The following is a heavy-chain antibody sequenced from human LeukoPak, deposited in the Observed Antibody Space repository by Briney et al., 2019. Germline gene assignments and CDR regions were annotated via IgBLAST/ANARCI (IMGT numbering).Heavy chain of an antibody. CDR3: AKDIAPVYYYDSSGYYGDY. V-gene: IGHV3-23*01. Sequence: GGSLRLSCAASGFTFSSYAMSWVRQAPGKGLEWVSAISGSGGSTYYADSVKGRFTISRDNSKNTLYLQMNSLRAEDTAVYYCAKDIAPVYYYDSSGYYGDYWGQGTLVTVSS. CDR1: GFTFSSYA. J-gene: IGHJ4*02. D-gene: IGHD3-22*01. CDR2: ISGSGGST.